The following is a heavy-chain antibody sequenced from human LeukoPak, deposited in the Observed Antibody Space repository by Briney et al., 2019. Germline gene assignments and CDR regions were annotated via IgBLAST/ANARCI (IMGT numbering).Heavy chain of an antibody. CDR2: ISTSDGST. Sequence: GGSLRLSCAGPGFTFSGYAMSWVRQAPGKGLEWVSGISTSDGSTYYADSVKGRFTISRDNPKNTLYLEMNSLRAEDTAVYYCARDNIVGATTPAGDFQHWGQGTLVTVSS. CDR1: GFTFSGYA. CDR3: ARDNIVGATTPAGDFQH. V-gene: IGHV3-23*01. D-gene: IGHD1-26*01. J-gene: IGHJ1*01.